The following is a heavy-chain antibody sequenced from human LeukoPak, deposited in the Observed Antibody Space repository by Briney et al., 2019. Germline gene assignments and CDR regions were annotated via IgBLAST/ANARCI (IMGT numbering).Heavy chain of an antibody. CDR1: GGTFSSYA. CDR3: ARALYKAIVDYYYYGMDV. D-gene: IGHD5-18*01. CDR2: IIPIFGTA. J-gene: IGHJ6*02. V-gene: IGHV1-69*13. Sequence: SVKVSCKASGGTFSSYAISWVRQAPGQGLEWMGGIIPIFGTANYAQKFQGRVTITADESTSTAYMELSSLRSEDTAVYYCARALYKAIVDYYYYGMDVWGQGTTVTVSS.